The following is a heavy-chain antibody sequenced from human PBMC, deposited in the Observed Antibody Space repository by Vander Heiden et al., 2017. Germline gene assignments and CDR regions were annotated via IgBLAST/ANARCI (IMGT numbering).Heavy chain of an antibody. D-gene: IGHD4-17*01. CDR3: AKDGPTVTRGYYFDY. Sequence: EVQLLASGGGLVQPGGSLRLSCAASGFTVSSYAMSWVRQAPGKGPERVSAISGSGGSTYYADSVKGRFTISRDNSKNTLYLQMNSLRAEDTAVYYCAKDGPTVTRGYYFDYWGQGTLVTVSS. V-gene: IGHV3-23*01. J-gene: IGHJ4*02. CDR2: ISGSGGST. CDR1: GFTVSSYA.